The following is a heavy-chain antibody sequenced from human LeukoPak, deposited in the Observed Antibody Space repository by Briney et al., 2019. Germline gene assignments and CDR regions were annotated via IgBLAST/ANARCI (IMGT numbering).Heavy chain of an antibody. Sequence: GGSLRLSCAASGFTFSSYGMNWVRQAPGKGLEWVSYISSSGSTIYYADSVKGRFTISRDNAKNSLHLQMNSLRAEDTAVYYCARTQVGASPFDAFDIWGQGTMVTVSS. V-gene: IGHV3-48*04. CDR2: ISSSGSTI. D-gene: IGHD1-26*01. J-gene: IGHJ3*02. CDR1: GFTFSSYG. CDR3: ARTQVGASPFDAFDI.